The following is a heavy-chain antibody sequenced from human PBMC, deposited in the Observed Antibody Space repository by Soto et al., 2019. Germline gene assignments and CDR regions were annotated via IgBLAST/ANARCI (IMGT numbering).Heavy chain of an antibody. CDR2: INPSGGST. D-gene: IGHD2-21*01. J-gene: IGHJ4*02. CDR1: GYTFTSYY. CDR3: AKGGGDLTPFDY. Sequence: GASVKVSCKASGYTFTSYYMHWVRQAPGQGLEWMGIINPSGGSTSYAQKFQGRVTMTRDTSTSTVYMELSSPRSEDTAVYYCAKGGGDLTPFDYWGQGTLVTVSS. V-gene: IGHV1-46*03.